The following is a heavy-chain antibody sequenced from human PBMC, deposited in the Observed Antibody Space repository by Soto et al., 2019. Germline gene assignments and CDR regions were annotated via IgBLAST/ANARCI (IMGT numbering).Heavy chain of an antibody. CDR1: GVTVNTNY. CDR2: IESGGSI. J-gene: IGHJ6*02. Sequence: EVQLVESGGGLIQTGGSLRLSCAASGVTVNTNYMSWVRQSPGKGLEWVSLIESGGSIYSADSVKCRFTISRDIFKNTLNLQMSSLRAEDTAVYYCVKDHAPMGGRDASLVDSYHYGMDVWGQGTTVTVSS. V-gene: IGHV3-66*03. D-gene: IGHD2-2*01. CDR3: VKDHAPMGGRDASLVDSYHYGMDV.